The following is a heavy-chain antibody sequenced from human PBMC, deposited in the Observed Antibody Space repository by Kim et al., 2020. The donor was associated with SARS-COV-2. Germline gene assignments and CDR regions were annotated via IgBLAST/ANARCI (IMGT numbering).Heavy chain of an antibody. V-gene: IGHV1-8*01. CDR3: ARRAPSPGSSGRQYYGLDV. Sequence: ASVKVSCKASGYSFTSYDLNWVRQATGQGLEWMGWMNPNIGNTGYAQKFQGRVTMTRNTSISTAYMELSGLRSEDTAVYYCARRAPSPGSSGRQYYGLDVWGHGTTVTFSS. J-gene: IGHJ6*02. CDR2: MNPNIGNT. D-gene: IGHD6-19*01. CDR1: GYSFTSYD.